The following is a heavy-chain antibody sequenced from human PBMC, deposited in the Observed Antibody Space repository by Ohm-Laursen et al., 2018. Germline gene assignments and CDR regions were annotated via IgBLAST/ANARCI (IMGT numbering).Heavy chain of an antibody. CDR1: GYTFTSYY. D-gene: IGHD5-12*01. V-gene: IGHV1-46*01. J-gene: IGHJ4*02. CDR3: ARDAGSGYDLGDY. Sequence: ATVKISCKASGYTFTSYYMHWVRQAPGQGLEWMGIINPSGGSTSYAQKFQGRVTMTRDTSTSTVYMELSSLRSEDTAVYYCARDAGSGYDLGDYWGQGTLVTVSS. CDR2: INPSGGST.